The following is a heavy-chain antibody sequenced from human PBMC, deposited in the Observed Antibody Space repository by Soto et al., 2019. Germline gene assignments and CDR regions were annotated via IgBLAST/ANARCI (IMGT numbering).Heavy chain of an antibody. V-gene: IGHV3-23*01. CDR2: ISASGGDS. CDR1: GSTSTPYA. Sequence: EVQLLESGGDLVQPGGSLRLTCVASGSTSTPYAMTWVRQAPGEGLEWVSSISASGGDSYYAASVKGRFSISRDSSRNTMYLQMTSLTAEDTAVYYCANYVPVSGVGVLDSWGQGTLVTVSS. D-gene: IGHD6-19*01. J-gene: IGHJ4*02. CDR3: ANYVPVSGVGVLDS.